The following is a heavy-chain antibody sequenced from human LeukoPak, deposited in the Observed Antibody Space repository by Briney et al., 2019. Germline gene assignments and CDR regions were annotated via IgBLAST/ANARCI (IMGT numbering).Heavy chain of an antibody. D-gene: IGHD3-16*01. V-gene: IGHV4-59*01. CDR3: ARDRSLGIIDY. Sequence: SETLSLTCIVSGDSIGSYYWSWIRQPPGKGLEWIGYIYYSGGTNYNPSLKSRVTISVDASKNHFSLKLSSVTAADTAVYYCARDRSLGIIDYWGQGTLVTVSS. CDR2: IYYSGGT. CDR1: GDSIGSYY. J-gene: IGHJ4*02.